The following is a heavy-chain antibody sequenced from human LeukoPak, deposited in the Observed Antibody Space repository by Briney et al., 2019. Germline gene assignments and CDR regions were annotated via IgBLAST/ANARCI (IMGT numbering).Heavy chain of an antibody. V-gene: IGHV4-59*11. CDR2: ISYIGTT. Sequence: SETLSLTCAVSGDAFSSHDWTWIRQPPGRGLEGSGCISYIGTTNDNPSLTSRVTISIDTSKNQFSLRLSSVTTAATAVYYCARDLVTVTKGFDIWGLGTMVSASS. J-gene: IGHJ3*02. CDR1: GDAFSSHD. CDR3: ARDLVTVTKGFDI. D-gene: IGHD4-17*01.